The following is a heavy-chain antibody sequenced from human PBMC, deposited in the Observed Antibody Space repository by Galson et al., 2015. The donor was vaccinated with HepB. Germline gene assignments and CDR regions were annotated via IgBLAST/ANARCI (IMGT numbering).Heavy chain of an antibody. V-gene: IGHV5-51*03. CDR1: GYSFTSYW. CDR3: ARLKAVAAAGAGYLDY. Sequence: QSGAEVKKPGESLKISCKGSGYSFTSYWIGWVRQMPGKGLEWMGIIYPGDSETRFSPSFEGQVTISADGSIDTAYLQWSSLKASDSAIYFCARLKAVAAAGAGYLDYWGQGALITVSS. CDR2: IYPGDSET. J-gene: IGHJ4*02. D-gene: IGHD6-13*01.